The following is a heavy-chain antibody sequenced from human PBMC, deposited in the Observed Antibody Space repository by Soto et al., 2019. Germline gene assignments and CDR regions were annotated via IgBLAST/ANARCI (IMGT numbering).Heavy chain of an antibody. J-gene: IGHJ4*02. D-gene: IGHD1-1*01. CDR2: ISGSGDRT. Sequence: PGGSLRLSCAASGFTFSSYAMSWVRQVPGKGLEWVSTISGSGDRTYNADSVKGRFTISRDSSKKTLYLQMNSLRAEDTGVYYCAKGGYFGTFDYWGQGTLVTVSS. CDR1: GFTFSSYA. CDR3: AKGGYFGTFDY. V-gene: IGHV3-23*01.